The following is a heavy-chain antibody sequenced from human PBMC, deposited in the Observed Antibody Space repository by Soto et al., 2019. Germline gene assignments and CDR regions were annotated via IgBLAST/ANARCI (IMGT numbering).Heavy chain of an antibody. D-gene: IGHD3-10*01. J-gene: IGHJ4*02. CDR2: IHHSGST. CDR3: AGLWFGELPRSDY. CDR1: GGSISNNDW. V-gene: IGHV4-4*02. Sequence: SETLSLTCVVSGGSISNNDWWSWVRQSPGKGLEWIGEIHHSGSTNYNPYLKSRITISVDTSKKQFSLKQSSVTAADTAVYYCAGLWFGELPRSDYWGQGTLVTISS.